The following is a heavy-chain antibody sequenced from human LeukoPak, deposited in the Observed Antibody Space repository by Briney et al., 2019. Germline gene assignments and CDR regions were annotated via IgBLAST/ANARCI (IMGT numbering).Heavy chain of an antibody. CDR1: GFTFSSYA. CDR3: AKVLRYFDWLPLDY. J-gene: IGHJ4*02. CDR2: ISGSGGST. Sequence: GGSLRLSCAASGFTFSSYAMSWVRQAPGKGLEWVSAISGSGGSTYYADSVKGRFTTSRDNSKNTLYLQMNSLRAEDTAVYYCAKVLRYFDWLPLDYWGQGTLVTVSS. D-gene: IGHD3-9*01. V-gene: IGHV3-23*01.